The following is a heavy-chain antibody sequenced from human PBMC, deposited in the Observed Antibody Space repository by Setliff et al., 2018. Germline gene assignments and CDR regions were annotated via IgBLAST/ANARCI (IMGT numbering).Heavy chain of an antibody. CDR1: GFSLSTSGMC. Sequence: SGPTLANPPPPLTLTCTFSGFSLSTSGMCVSWIRQPPGKALEWLARIDWDDDKYYSTSLQTRLTIPKDTSKIQVVLTMTNMEHVDTATYYRERLTGTNYYYYYMDVWGQGTTVTVSS. CDR2: IDWDDDK. V-gene: IGHV2-70*11. J-gene: IGHJ6*03. D-gene: IGHD1-7*01. CDR3: ERLTGTNYYYYYMDV.